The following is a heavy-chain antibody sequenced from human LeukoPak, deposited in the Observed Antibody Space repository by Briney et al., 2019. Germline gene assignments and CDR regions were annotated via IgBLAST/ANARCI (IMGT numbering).Heavy chain of an antibody. CDR2: ISSSGSTI. CDR3: ARTYGGNSADAFDI. V-gene: IGHV3-11*01. Sequence: PGGSLRPSCAASGFTFSDYYMSWIRQAPGKGLEWVSYISSSGSTIYYADSVKGRFTISRDNAKNSLYLQMNSLRAEDTAVYYCARTYGGNSADAFDIWGQGTMVTVSS. CDR1: GFTFSDYY. D-gene: IGHD4-23*01. J-gene: IGHJ3*02.